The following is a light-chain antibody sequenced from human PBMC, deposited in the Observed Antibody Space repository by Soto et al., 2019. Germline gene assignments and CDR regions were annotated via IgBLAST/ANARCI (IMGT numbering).Light chain of an antibody. V-gene: IGKV1-5*01. CDR1: QSVSRW. J-gene: IGKJ4*01. Sequence: DIQMTQSPSILPASVGDSVTITCRASQSVSRWLAWYQQKPGKAPKLLIYDASSLNSGVPSRFSGSQYGTEFTLTITSLLPDDFATYFCQQYSSYSLPTFGGGTKVDIK. CDR2: DAS. CDR3: QQYSSYSLPT.